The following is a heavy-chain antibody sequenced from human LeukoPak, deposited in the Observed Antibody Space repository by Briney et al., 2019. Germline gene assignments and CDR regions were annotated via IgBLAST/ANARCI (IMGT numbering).Heavy chain of an antibody. D-gene: IGHD5-18*01. CDR1: GGSISSYY. CDR3: ARFSGYSYGRKSVFDY. Sequence: SETLSLTCTVSGGSISSYYWSWLRQPPGKGLEWIGYIYYSGSTNYNPSLTSRVTISVDTSKNQFSLKLSSVTAADTAVYYCARFSGYSYGRKSVFDYWGQGTLVTVSS. CDR2: IYYSGST. V-gene: IGHV4-59*01. J-gene: IGHJ4*02.